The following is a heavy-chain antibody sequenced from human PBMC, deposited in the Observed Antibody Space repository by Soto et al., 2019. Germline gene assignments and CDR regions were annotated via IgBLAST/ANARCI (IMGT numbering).Heavy chain of an antibody. D-gene: IGHD6-19*01. Sequence: SETLSLTCAVHGGSFRGYHWTWIRQPPGKGLEWIGEINNSGSTNDNPPLKSRVTISRDTSKNQFSLSLSSVTAADTAIYYCARGGYTSGWFRFWGQGILVTVSS. CDR1: GGSFRGYH. V-gene: IGHV4-34*01. CDR2: INNSGST. J-gene: IGHJ4*02. CDR3: ARGGYTSGWFRF.